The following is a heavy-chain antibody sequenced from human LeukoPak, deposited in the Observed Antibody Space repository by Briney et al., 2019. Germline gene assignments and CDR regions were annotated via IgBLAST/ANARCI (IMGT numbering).Heavy chain of an antibody. CDR1: GFTFSSYG. V-gene: IGHV3-30*02. CDR3: AKKLYDYYYYMDV. D-gene: IGHD2-8*01. J-gene: IGHJ6*03. Sequence: GGSLRLSCAASGFTFSSYGMHWVRQAPGKGLEWVAFIRYDGSNKYYADSVKGRFTISRDNSKNTLYLQMNSLRAEDTAVYYCAKKLYDYYYYMDVWGKGTTVTVSS. CDR2: IRYDGSNK.